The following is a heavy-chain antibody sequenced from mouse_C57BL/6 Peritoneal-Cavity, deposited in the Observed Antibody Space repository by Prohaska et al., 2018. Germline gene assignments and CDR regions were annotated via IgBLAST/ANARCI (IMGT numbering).Heavy chain of an antibody. D-gene: IGHD2-3*01. Sequence: QVQLQQPGAELVKPGASVKLSCKASGYTFTSYWMHWVKQRPGQGLEWIGMIHPNSGSTNYNEKCKSKATLTVDKSSSTAYMQLSSLTSEDSAVYYCARDDGYYGGFAYWGQGTLVTVSA. CDR3: ARDDGYYGGFAY. CDR2: IHPNSGST. J-gene: IGHJ3*01. CDR1: GYTFTSYW. V-gene: IGHV1-64*01.